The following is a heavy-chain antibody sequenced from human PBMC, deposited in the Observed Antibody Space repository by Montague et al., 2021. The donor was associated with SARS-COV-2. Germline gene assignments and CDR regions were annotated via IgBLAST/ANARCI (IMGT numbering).Heavy chain of an antibody. J-gene: IGHJ4*02. D-gene: IGHD3-16*01. CDR1: GDSVSSTTYY. CDR2: IYYSGSX. V-gene: IGHV4-39*07. Sequence: SETLSLTCTVSGDSVSSTTYYWAWIREPPGKGLEYIGTIYYSGSXYYXRSLKSRVAMSVGTSKNQFSLKLDSVTAADTAVYYCARVGGGRTFYYWGQGILVTVSS. CDR3: ARVGGGRTFYY.